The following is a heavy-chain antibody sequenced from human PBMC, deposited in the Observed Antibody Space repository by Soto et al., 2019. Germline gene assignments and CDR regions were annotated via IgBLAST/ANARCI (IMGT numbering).Heavy chain of an antibody. CDR2: ISAYNGNT. J-gene: IGHJ4*02. CDR1: GYTFTSYG. D-gene: IGHD1-26*01. V-gene: IGHV1-18*01. Sequence: GASVKVSCKASGYTFTSYGISWVRQAPGQGLEWMGWISAYNGNTNYAQKLQGRVTMTTDTSTSTAYMELRSLRSDDTAVYYCARTPPGEVGATKGGYDYWGQGTLVTVSS. CDR3: ARTPPGEVGATKGGYDY.